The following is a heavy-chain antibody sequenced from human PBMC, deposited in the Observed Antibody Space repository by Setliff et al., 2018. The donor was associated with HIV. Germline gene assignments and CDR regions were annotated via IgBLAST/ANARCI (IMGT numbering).Heavy chain of an antibody. CDR1: GSTFSAYD. V-gene: IGHV1-8*01. D-gene: IGHD6-13*01. Sequence: ASVKVSCKPSGSTFSAYDINWVRQATGQGLEWMGWMNPNSGNTGYAQKSQGRVTMTRNTSISTAYMELSSLRSDDTAVYYCASSWSRIRYYGMDVWGQGTTVTVS. CDR3: ASSWSRIRYYGMDV. CDR2: MNPNSGNT. J-gene: IGHJ6*02.